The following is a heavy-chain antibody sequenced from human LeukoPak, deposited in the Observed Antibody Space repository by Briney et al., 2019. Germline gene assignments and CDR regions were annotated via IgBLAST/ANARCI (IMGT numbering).Heavy chain of an antibody. CDR3: ARDDATAMANDAFDI. CDR1: GLTFSSYE. V-gene: IGHV3-48*03. CDR2: ITSSGSTI. D-gene: IGHD5-18*01. J-gene: IGHJ3*02. Sequence: GGSLRLSCAASGLTFSSYEMNWVRQAPGKGLEWVSYITSSGSTIYYADSVKGRFTISRDNAKNSLYLQMNSLRAEDTAVYYCARDDATAMANDAFDIWGQGTMVTVSS.